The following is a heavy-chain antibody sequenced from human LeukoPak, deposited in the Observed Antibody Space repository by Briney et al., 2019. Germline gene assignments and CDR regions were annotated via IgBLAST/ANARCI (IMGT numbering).Heavy chain of an antibody. J-gene: IGHJ4*02. V-gene: IGHV4-39*01. Sequence: SETLSLTCTVSGGSISSSSYYWGWIRQPPGKGLEWIGSIYYSGSTYYNPSLKSRVTISVDTSKNQFSLKLSSVTAADTAVHYCARTYGDPYWGQGTLVTVSS. CDR2: IYYSGST. CDR3: ARTYGDPY. CDR1: GGSISSSSYY. D-gene: IGHD4-17*01.